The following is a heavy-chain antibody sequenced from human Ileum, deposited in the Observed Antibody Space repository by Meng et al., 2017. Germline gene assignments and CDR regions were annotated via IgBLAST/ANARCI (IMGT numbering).Heavy chain of an antibody. V-gene: IGHV4-34*01. CDR2: INHSGST. D-gene: IGHD3-10*01. CDR1: GGSFSGYY. J-gene: IGHJ5*02. Sequence: GELPQWGAGLLKPSDTLSLTCAVYGGSFSGYYWSWIRQPPGKGLEWIGEINHSGSTNYNPSLKSRVTISVDTSKNQFSLKLSSVTAADTAVYYCARVGYYGSGSWGQGTLVTVSS. CDR3: ARVGYYGSGS.